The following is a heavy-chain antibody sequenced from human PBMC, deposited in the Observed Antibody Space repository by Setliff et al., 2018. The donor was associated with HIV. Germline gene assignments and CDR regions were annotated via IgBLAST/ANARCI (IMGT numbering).Heavy chain of an antibody. D-gene: IGHD2-2*01. CDR2: INPAGGNS. CDR3: ARVYCSIASCYDEYYFDY. J-gene: IGHJ4*02. CDR1: GYSFGDYY. Sequence: ASVKVSCKSSGYSFGDYYIHWVRQAPGQGLEWMGVINPAGGNSHYAQKFQGRVTVTRDASTSTVYMALSSLRSDDTAVYFCARVYCSIASCYDEYYFDYWGQGTLVTVSS. V-gene: IGHV1-46*01.